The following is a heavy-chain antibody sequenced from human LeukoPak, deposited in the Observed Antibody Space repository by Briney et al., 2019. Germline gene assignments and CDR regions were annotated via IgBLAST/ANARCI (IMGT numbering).Heavy chain of an antibody. V-gene: IGHV1-24*01. CDR2: FDPEDGET. CDR3: ATAPIVVATSPWFDP. CDR1: GYTLTELS. Sequence: ASVKVSCKVSGYTLTELSMHWVRQAPGKGLEWMGGFDPEDGETIYAQKFQGRVTMTEDTSTDTAYMELSSLRSEDTAVYYCATAPIVVATSPWFDPWGQGTLVTVSS. D-gene: IGHD2-15*01. J-gene: IGHJ5*02.